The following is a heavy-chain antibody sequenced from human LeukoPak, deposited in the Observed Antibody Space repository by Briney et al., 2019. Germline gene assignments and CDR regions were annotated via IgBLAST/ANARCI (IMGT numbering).Heavy chain of an antibody. CDR2: ISGYNGNT. V-gene: IGHV1-18*04. CDR3: AREHMLTTNYFDS. D-gene: IGHD4/OR15-4a*01. CDR1: GYSFTDYG. J-gene: IGHJ4*02. Sequence: GASVKVSCKASGYSFTDYGISWVRQAPGQGLEWMAWISGYNGNTNYTQKLLGRVTMTTDTSTSTAYMELRSLRSDDTAIYCCAREHMLTTNYFDSWGQGTLVTVSS.